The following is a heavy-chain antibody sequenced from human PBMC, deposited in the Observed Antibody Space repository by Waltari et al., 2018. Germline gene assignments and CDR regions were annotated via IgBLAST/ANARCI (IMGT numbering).Heavy chain of an antibody. D-gene: IGHD3-10*01. CDR3: VTCRWLGY. CDR2: RYYEGSEK. CDR1: ELPFSTYW. V-gene: IGHV3-7*03. Sequence: VQLVDPGGVLVQPGGSLRLSCNGSELPFSTYWLTRVREAAGRRLEWVANRYYEGSEKNYVDSVKGRLTIARDNARNSLYLQRNSLRVEDTAVYDCVTCRWLGYWGQGTLVTVSS. J-gene: IGHJ4*02.